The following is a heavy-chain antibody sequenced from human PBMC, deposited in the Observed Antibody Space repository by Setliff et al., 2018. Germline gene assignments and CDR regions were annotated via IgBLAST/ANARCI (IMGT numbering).Heavy chain of an antibody. Sequence: SETLSLTCTVSGDSLSGDNYFWSWIRHLPGKGLQWLGHIYYTGKIYYNPSLKSRLEMSVDTSKREFALRLSSVTAADTAVYYCARTSTYVLGSGSYWDRWFDPWSQGTLVTSPQ. D-gene: IGHD3-10*01. V-gene: IGHV4-31*02. CDR1: GDSLSGDNYF. CDR3: ARTSTYVLGSGSYWDRWFDP. J-gene: IGHJ5*02. CDR2: IYYTGKI.